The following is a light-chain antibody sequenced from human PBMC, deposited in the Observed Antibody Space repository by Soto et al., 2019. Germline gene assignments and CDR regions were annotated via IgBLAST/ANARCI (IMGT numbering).Light chain of an antibody. CDR3: QQRNTWPPVP. V-gene: IGKV3-11*01. CDR2: GAF. CDR1: PSVPNY. J-gene: IGKJ5*01. Sequence: TLSLSPGERATLSCRASPSVPNYVAWYQQKPGQAPRLLIYGAFNRATGIPARFSGSGSGADFTLTISSLEPEDFAIYYCQQRNTWPPVPFGQGRLLAI.